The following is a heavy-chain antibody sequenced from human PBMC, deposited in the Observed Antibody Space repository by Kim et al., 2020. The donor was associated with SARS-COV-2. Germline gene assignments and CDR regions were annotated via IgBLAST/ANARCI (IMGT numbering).Heavy chain of an antibody. Sequence: SETLSLTCTVSGGSISSGDYYWSWIRQPPGNGLEWIGYIYYSGSTYYNPSLKSRVTISVDTSKNQFSLKLSSVTAADTAVYYCARALNYYGSGSYYDYWGQETLVTVSS. CDR1: GGSISSGDYY. CDR2: IYYSGST. CDR3: ARALNYYGSGSYYDY. D-gene: IGHD3-10*01. V-gene: IGHV4-30-4*01. J-gene: IGHJ4*02.